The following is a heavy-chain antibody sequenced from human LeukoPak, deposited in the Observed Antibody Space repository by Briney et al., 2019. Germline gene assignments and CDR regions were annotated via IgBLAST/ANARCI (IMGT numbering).Heavy chain of an antibody. CDR3: AKVMDGFGELLDVFDI. V-gene: IGHV3-23*01. CDR1: GFTFNRYV. J-gene: IGHJ3*02. CDR2: TSGSGGST. Sequence: GGSLRLSCAASGFTFNRYVMSWVRQAPGKGLEWVSATSGSGGSTYYADSVKGRFTISRDNSKNTLYLQMNSLRAEDTAVYYCAKVMDGFGELLDVFDIWGQGTMVTVSS. D-gene: IGHD3-10*01.